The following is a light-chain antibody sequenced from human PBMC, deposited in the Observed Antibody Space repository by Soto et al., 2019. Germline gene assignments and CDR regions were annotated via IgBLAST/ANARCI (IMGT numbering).Light chain of an antibody. CDR1: QGITNF. J-gene: IGKJ4*01. V-gene: IGKV1-27*01. CDR3: QLDDSAVDS. CDR2: AAS. Sequence: DIQMTQSPFSLSSSVGDRVTITCRASQGITNFLAWYQQKPGKVPKLLIYAASTLQSGVPSRFSGSGSGTDFTLTISSLQPEDVATYYCQLDDSAVDSFGGGSRVDIK.